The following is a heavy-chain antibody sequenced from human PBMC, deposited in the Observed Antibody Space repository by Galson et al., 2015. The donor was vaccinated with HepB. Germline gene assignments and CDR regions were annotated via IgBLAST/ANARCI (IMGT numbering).Heavy chain of an antibody. J-gene: IGHJ4*02. Sequence: CAISGDSVSSNSAVWNWIRQSPSRGLEWLGRTYYRSKWYNEYAVSVESRISVNPDTYKNQFSLQLNSVTPEDTAVYYCARGDCTSASCYYEYWGQGTLVTVSS. CDR3: ARGDCTSASCYYEY. D-gene: IGHD2-15*01. V-gene: IGHV6-1*01. CDR2: TYYRSKWYN. CDR1: GDSVSSNSAV.